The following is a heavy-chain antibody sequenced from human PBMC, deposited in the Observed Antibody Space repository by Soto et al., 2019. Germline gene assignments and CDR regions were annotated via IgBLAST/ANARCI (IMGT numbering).Heavy chain of an antibody. CDR2: ISAYNGNT. Sequence: ASVKVSCKASGYTFTSYGISWVRQAPGQGLEWMGWISAYNGNTNYAQKLQGRVTMTTDTSTSTAYTELRSLRSDDTAVYYCARVIGTNWFDPWGQGTLVTVSS. CDR1: GYTFTSYG. V-gene: IGHV1-18*01. J-gene: IGHJ5*02. CDR3: ARVIGTNWFDP.